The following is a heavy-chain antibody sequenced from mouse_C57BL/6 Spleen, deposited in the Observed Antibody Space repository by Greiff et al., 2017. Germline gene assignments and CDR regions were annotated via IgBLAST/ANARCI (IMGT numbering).Heavy chain of an antibody. CDR2: IYPRSGNT. D-gene: IGHD2-1*01. V-gene: IGHV1-81*01. J-gene: IGHJ1*03. Sequence: VQRVESGAELARPGASVKLSCKASGYTFTSYGISWVKQRTGQGLEWIGEIYPRSGNTYYNEKFKGKATLTADKSSSTAYMELRSLTSEDSAVYFCASIYYGNYDWYFDVWGTGTTVTVSS. CDR3: ASIYYGNYDWYFDV. CDR1: GYTFTSYG.